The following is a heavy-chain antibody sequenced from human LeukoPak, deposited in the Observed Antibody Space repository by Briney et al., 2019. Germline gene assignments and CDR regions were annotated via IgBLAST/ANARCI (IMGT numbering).Heavy chain of an antibody. J-gene: IGHJ4*02. CDR1: GFTFSTYA. CDR3: AREFSCSSTSCYRAFDY. Sequence: GGSLRLSCAASGFTFSTYAMSWVRQAPGKGLEWVSSISSSSSYIYYADSVKGRFTISRDNAKNSLYLQMNSLRAEDTAVYYCAREFSCSSTSCYRAFDYWGQGTLVTVSS. V-gene: IGHV3-21*01. CDR2: ISSSSSYI. D-gene: IGHD2-2*01.